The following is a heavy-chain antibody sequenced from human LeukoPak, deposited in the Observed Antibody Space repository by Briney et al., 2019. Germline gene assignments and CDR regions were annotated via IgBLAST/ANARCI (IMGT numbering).Heavy chain of an antibody. V-gene: IGHV3-23*01. CDR1: GFTFSTYA. CDR2: ISGSGGST. J-gene: IGHJ3*02. CDR3: AKGGYSYGARDAFDI. D-gene: IGHD5-18*01. Sequence: QTGGSLRLSCAASGFTFSTYAMSWVRQAPGKGLEWVSAISGSGGSTYYADSVKGRFTISRDNSQNTLYLQMNSLRAEDTAVYYCAKGGYSYGARDAFDIWGQGTMVTVSS.